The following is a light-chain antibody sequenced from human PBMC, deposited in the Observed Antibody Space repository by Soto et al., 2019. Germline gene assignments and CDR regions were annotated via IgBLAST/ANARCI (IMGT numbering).Light chain of an antibody. Sequence: QSALTQPRSVSGSPGQSVTISCTGTSSDVGGYNYGSWYQQHPGKAPKLMIYDVRKRPSGVPDRFSGSKSDNTASLTISGLQAEDEDDYYFCSYAGRYTYVFGTGTKVTVL. CDR1: SSDVGGYNY. CDR2: DVR. CDR3: CSYAGRYTYV. J-gene: IGLJ1*01. V-gene: IGLV2-11*01.